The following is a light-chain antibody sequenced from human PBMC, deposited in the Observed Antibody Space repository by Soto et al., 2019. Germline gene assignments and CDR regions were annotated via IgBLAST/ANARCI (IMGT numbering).Light chain of an antibody. J-gene: IGKJ3*01. CDR2: GAS. Sequence: EIVLTQSPGTLSLSPGERATLSCRASQSVSSSYLAWYQQKHGQAPRLLIYGASGRATGIPVRFSGSGSGTDFTLTISRLEPEDFAVYYCQKYGSSPLFTFGPVTKVDIK. CDR3: QKYGSSPLFT. CDR1: QSVSSSY. V-gene: IGKV3-20*01.